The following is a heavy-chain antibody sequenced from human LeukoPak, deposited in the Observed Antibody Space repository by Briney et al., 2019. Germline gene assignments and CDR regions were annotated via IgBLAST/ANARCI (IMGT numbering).Heavy chain of an antibody. Sequence: GESLKISCKASGYNFATAWIAWVRQMPGKGLEWMGIVYPGDSDTKYNPSFQGRVTISADKSISTAYLQWTSLKASDTAIYYCARHGRWELGSWGQGTLVSVSS. CDR3: ARHGRWELGS. D-gene: IGHD1-26*01. CDR2: VYPGDSDT. V-gene: IGHV5-51*01. CDR1: GYNFATAW. J-gene: IGHJ4*02.